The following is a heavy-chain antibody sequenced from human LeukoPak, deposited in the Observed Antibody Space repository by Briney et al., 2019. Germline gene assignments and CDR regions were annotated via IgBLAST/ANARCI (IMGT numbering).Heavy chain of an antibody. CDR1: GYTFTSYG. CDR2: ISAYNGNT. D-gene: IGHD3-10*01. CDR3: ARDFLRTYYYGPPEEGDAFDI. J-gene: IGHJ3*02. Sequence: ASVKVSCKASGYTFTSYGISWVRQAPGQGLEWMGWISAYNGNTNYAQELQGRVTMTTDTSTSTAYMELRSLRSDDTAVYYCARDFLRTYYYGPPEEGDAFDIWGQGTMVTVSS. V-gene: IGHV1-18*01.